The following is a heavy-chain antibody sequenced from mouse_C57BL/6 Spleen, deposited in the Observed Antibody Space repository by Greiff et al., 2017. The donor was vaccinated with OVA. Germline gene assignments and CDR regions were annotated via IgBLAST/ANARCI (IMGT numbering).Heavy chain of an antibody. D-gene: IGHD4-1*01. CDR2: IYPGSGST. J-gene: IGHJ2*01. V-gene: IGHV1-55*01. CDR1: GYTFTSYW. CDR3: ARRGDWDEGDY. Sequence: QVQLQQPGAELVKPGASVKMSCKASGYTFTSYWITWVKQRPGQGLEWIGDIYPGSGSTNYNEKFKSKATLTVDTPSSTAYMQLSSLTSEDSAVYYCARRGDWDEGDYWGQGTTLTVSS.